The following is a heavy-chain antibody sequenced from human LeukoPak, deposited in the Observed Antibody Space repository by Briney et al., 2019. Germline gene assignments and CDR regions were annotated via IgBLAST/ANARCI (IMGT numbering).Heavy chain of an antibody. J-gene: IGHJ3*02. V-gene: IGHV3-21*04. CDR1: GFTFSSYS. Sequence: PGGSLRLSCAASGFTFSSYSMNWVRQAPGRGLEWVSSISSSSSYIYYADSVKGRFTISRDNAKNSVHLQMNSLRAEDTALYYCAKDFYSAITAFDIWGQGTMVTVSP. D-gene: IGHD5-12*01. CDR3: AKDFYSAITAFDI. CDR2: ISSSSSYI.